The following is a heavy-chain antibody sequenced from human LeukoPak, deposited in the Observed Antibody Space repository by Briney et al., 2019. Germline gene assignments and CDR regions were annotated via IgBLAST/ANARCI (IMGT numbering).Heavy chain of an antibody. CDR3: ARGAGIAVAGPGAFDI. Sequence: GGSLRLSCAASGFTFSTYNMNWVRQAPGKGLEWVSYISSSSSTIYYANSVKGRFTISRDNAKNSLYLQMNSLRAEDTAVYYCARGAGIAVAGPGAFDIWGQGTMVIVSS. D-gene: IGHD6-19*01. CDR2: ISSSSSTI. CDR1: GFTFSTYN. V-gene: IGHV3-48*01. J-gene: IGHJ3*02.